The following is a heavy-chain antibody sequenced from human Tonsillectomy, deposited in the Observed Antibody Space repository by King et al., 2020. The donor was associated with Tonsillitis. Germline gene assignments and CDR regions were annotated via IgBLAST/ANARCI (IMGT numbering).Heavy chain of an antibody. Sequence: QLQESGPGLVKPSETLSLTCTVSGGSISSSSYYWGWIRQPPGKGLEWIGSIFYSGSTYYNPSLKSRVTISVDTSKNQFSLKLSSVTAEDTAVYYCAKTACGDYRFDYWGQGTLVTVSS. D-gene: IGHD4-17*01. J-gene: IGHJ4*02. V-gene: IGHV4-39*01. CDR3: AKTACGDYRFDY. CDR1: GGSISSSSYY. CDR2: IFYSGST.